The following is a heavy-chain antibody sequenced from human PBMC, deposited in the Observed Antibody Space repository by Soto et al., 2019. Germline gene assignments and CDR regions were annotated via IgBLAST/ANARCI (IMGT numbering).Heavy chain of an antibody. Sequence: ASVKVSCKASGYTFTSYAMHWVRQAPGQRLEWMGWINAGNGNTKYSQKFQGRVTITRDTSASTAYMELSSLRSEDTAVYYCARVYYDYVWGSYRHPTLGEFDYRGQGTLVTVSS. J-gene: IGHJ4*02. CDR1: GYTFTSYA. CDR3: ARVYYDYVWGSYRHPTLGEFDY. V-gene: IGHV1-3*01. CDR2: INAGNGNT. D-gene: IGHD3-16*02.